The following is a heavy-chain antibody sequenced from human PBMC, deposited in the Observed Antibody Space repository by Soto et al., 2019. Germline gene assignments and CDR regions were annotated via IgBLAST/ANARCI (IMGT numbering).Heavy chain of an antibody. CDR1: GGSISSGDYY. Sequence: SETLSLTCTVSGGSISSGDYYWSWIRQPPGKGLEWIGYIYYSGSTNYNPSLKSRVTISVDTSKNQFSLKLSSVIAADTAVYYCARVRGRLLRFDPWGQGTLVTVSS. J-gene: IGHJ5*02. D-gene: IGHD2-15*01. V-gene: IGHV4-30-4*01. CDR3: ARVRGRLLRFDP. CDR2: IYYSGST.